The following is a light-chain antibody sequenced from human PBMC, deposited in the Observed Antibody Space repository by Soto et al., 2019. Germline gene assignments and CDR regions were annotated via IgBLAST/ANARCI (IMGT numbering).Light chain of an antibody. V-gene: IGLV2-14*01. CDR2: HVS. J-gene: IGLJ1*01. CDR3: SSYTSTSTYV. CDR1: SSDVGGYNY. Sequence: QSVLTQPASVSGSPGQSIAISCTGTSSDVGGYNYVSWYQQYQGKAPKLMIYHVSNRPSGVSNRFSGSKSGNSASLTISGLQAEDEADYYCSSYTSTSTYVFGTGTKLTVL.